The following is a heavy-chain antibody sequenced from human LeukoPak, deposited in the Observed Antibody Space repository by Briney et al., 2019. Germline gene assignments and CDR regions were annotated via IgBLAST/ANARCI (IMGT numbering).Heavy chain of an antibody. Sequence: ASVTVSFTSSVYTFTIYGISWVRQAPGQGLEWMGWISAYNGNTNYAQKLQGRVTMTTDTSTSTAYMELRSLRSDDTAVYYCARDRQGSGYFRYWGQGTLVTVSS. V-gene: IGHV1-18*01. CDR1: VYTFTIYG. D-gene: IGHD3-22*01. CDR2: ISAYNGNT. CDR3: ARDRQGSGYFRY. J-gene: IGHJ4*02.